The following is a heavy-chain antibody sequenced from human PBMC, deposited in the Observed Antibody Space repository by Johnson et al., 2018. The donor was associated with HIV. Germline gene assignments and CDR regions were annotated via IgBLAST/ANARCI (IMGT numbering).Heavy chain of an antibody. D-gene: IGHD3-16*01. J-gene: IGHJ3*02. V-gene: IGHV3-13*01. CDR2: IGTAGDT. CDR1: GFTFSSYD. Sequence: EVQLVESGGGLVKPGGSLRLSCAASGFTFSSYDMHWVRQATGKGLEWVSAIGTAGDTYYPGSVKGRFTISRENAKNSLYLQMNSLRAGDTAVYYCARGGGFGAFDIWGQGTMVTVSS. CDR3: ARGGGFGAFDI.